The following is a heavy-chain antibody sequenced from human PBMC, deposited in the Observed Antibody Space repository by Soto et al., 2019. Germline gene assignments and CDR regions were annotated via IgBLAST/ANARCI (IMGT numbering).Heavy chain of an antibody. J-gene: IGHJ3*01. Sequence: EVQMVESWGGLVKPGGSLRLSCAASGFSFSDAWMNWVRQAPGKGLEWVGRIKSKARGGAIDYAAPVKGRFIISRDDSKDTLYLQINSLKTEDTAVYYCTTDGSFGGVVVAFHLWGQGTMLTVSS. V-gene: IGHV3-15*07. D-gene: IGHD3-10*01. CDR2: IKSKARGGAI. CDR3: TTDGSFGGVVVAFHL. CDR1: GFSFSDAW.